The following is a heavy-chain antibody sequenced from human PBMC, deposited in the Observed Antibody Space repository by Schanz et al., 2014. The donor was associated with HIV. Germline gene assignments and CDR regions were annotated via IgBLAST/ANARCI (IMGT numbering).Heavy chain of an antibody. CDR1: VGSFTDYY. V-gene: IGHV4-34*01. D-gene: IGHD1-26*01. J-gene: IGHJ2*01. Sequence: QVQLHQWGAGLLKPSETLSLTCAVYVGSFTDYYWTWIRQPPGKGLEWIGEIKHSGSTNYNPSLKSRVAFSADTSRRQFSLKVNSVPAADTALYFCARVRSGSTAGYFDLWGRGTPVTVSS. CDR2: IKHSGST. CDR3: ARVRSGSTAGYFDL.